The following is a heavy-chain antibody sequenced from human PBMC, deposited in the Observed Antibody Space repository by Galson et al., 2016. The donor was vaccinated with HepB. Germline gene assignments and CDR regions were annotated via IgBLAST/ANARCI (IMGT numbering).Heavy chain of an antibody. D-gene: IGHD6-13*01. CDR3: AKGGGSTWYISPHFVDP. J-gene: IGHJ5*02. Sequence: SLRLSCAASGLTFRNYAMTWVRQAPGKGLEWVSSISGGTTTTYYADSVKGRFTISRDNSKNTFYLQMNSLRAEDTASYYCAKGGGSTWYISPHFVDPWGQGTLVTVSS. V-gene: IGHV3-23*01. CDR2: ISGGTTTT. CDR1: GLTFRNYA.